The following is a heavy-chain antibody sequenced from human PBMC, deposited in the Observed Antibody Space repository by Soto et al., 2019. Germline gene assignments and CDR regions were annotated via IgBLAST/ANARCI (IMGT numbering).Heavy chain of an antibody. V-gene: IGHV3-23*01. CDR3: AKDIAAPIDY. D-gene: IGHD6-6*01. CDR2: ISGSGGST. J-gene: IGHJ4*02. CDR1: GFTFSSYA. Sequence: WGSLRLSCAASGFTFSSYAIILFRHSPGKGLEWVSAISGSGGSTYYADSVKGRFTISRDNSKNTLYLQMNSLRAEDTAVYYCAKDIAAPIDYWGQGTLVTVSS.